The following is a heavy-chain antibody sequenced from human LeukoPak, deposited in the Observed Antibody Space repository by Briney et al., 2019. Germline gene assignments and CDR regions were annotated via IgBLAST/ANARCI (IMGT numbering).Heavy chain of an antibody. J-gene: IGHJ4*02. CDR1: GGSTGSYH. CDR2: VFNNGGT. Sequence: SETLSLTCSVSGGSTGSYHWNWIRLPSGKGLEWIGIVFNNGGTKHNPSLKSRVAISVDTSKNQFALKLSSVTAAVTAVYYCVASYGGYVLDYWGQGALVIVSS. V-gene: IGHV4-59*01. D-gene: IGHD5-12*01. CDR3: VASYGGYVLDY.